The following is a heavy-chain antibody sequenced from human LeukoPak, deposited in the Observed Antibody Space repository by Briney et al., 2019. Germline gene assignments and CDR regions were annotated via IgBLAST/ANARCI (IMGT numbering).Heavy chain of an antibody. V-gene: IGHV1-2*02. CDR2: INPNSGGT. CDR3: ASLDAFDI. Sequence: ASVKVSCKASGYTFTGYYMHWVRQAPGQGLEWMGWINPNSGGTNYAQKFQGRVTMTRDMSTSTVYMELSSLRSEDTAVYYCASLDAFDIWGQGTMVTVSS. CDR1: GYTFTGYY. J-gene: IGHJ3*02.